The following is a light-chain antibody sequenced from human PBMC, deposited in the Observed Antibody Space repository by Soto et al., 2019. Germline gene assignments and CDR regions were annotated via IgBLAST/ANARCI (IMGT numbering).Light chain of an antibody. CDR1: QSVSNY. J-gene: IGKJ1*01. CDR3: QQRTNWPRT. V-gene: IGKV3-11*01. Sequence: EIVWTQSPASLCLSPGQRDTLPCRASQSVSNYLAWYQHKPGQAPRLLIYDASNRATGIPDRFSGSGSGTDFTLTISSLEPEDFAAYYCQQRTNWPRTFGQGTKVDIK. CDR2: DAS.